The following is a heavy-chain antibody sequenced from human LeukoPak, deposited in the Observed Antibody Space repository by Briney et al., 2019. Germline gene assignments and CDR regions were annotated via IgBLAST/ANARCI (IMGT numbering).Heavy chain of an antibody. J-gene: IGHJ5*02. D-gene: IGHD2-2*01. CDR3: ARALPYCSSTSCPRNWFYP. V-gene: IGHV4-59*12. CDR2: IYYSGST. CDR1: GGSISSYY. Sequence: SETLSLTCTVSGGSISSYYWSWIRQPPGKGLEWIGYIYYSGSTNYNPSLKSRVTISVDTSKNQFSLKLSSVTAADTAVYYCARALPYCSSTSCPRNWFYPWSQGTLVTVSS.